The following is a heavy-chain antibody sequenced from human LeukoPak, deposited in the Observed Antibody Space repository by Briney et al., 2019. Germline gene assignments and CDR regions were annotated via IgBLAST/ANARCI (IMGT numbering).Heavy chain of an antibody. CDR1: GFTFSSYW. Sequence: GGSLRLSCAAAGFTFSSYWMSWVRKAPGKGLEWVANIKQDGSEKYYVDSVKGRFTISRDNAKNSLYLQMNSLRAEDTAVYYCARDLRSSGYYAFDYWGQGTLVTVSS. CDR3: ARDLRSSGYYAFDY. CDR2: IKQDGSEK. D-gene: IGHD3-22*01. V-gene: IGHV3-7*01. J-gene: IGHJ4*02.